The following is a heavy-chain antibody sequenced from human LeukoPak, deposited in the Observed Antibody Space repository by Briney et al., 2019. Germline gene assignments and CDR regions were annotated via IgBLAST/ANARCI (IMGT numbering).Heavy chain of an antibody. CDR2: IYYSGST. Sequence: SETLSLTCTVSGGSISSSSYYWGWIRQPPGKGLEWIGSIYYSGSTYYNPSLKSRVTISVDTSKNQFSLKLRSVTAADTAVYYCARQGGTVTTLTGPEPWGQGTLVTVSS. V-gene: IGHV4-39*01. CDR1: GGSISSSSYY. D-gene: IGHD4-17*01. CDR3: ARQGGTVTTLTGPEP. J-gene: IGHJ5*02.